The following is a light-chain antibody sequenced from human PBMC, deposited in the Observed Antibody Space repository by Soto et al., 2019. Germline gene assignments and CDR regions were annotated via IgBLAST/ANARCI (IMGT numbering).Light chain of an antibody. CDR1: NIGSKS. J-gene: IGLJ3*02. Sequence: SYERTQPPSVSVAPGKTARITCGGNNIGSKSVHWYQQKPGQAPVLVIYYDSDRPSGIPERFSGSNSGNTATLTISRVEAGDEADYYCQVWDSSSDHRVFGGGTKLTVL. CDR3: QVWDSSSDHRV. CDR2: YDS. V-gene: IGLV3-21*04.